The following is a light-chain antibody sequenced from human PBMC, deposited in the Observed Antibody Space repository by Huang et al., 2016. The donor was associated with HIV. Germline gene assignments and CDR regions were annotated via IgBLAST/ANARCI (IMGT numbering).Light chain of an antibody. V-gene: IGKV3-11*01. J-gene: IGKJ5*01. CDR3: QQRKYWPPIT. CDR1: QSVNSY. Sequence: ETVLTQSPATLSLSPGESATLSCRASQSVNSYLAWYQQKPCQTPRLLIYDASNRATGIPARFSGSGSGTDFTLTISSLEPEDFAVYYCQQRKYWPPITFGQGTRLEIK. CDR2: DAS.